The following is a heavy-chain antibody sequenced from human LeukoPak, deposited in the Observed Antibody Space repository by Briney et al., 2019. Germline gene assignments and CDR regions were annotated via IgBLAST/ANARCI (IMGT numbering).Heavy chain of an antibody. Sequence: GGSLRLSCVASGFDFSNTGMTWVRQAPGRGLEWVSTISPTSAGRHYLDSVKGRFTISRDNSKNTLYLQMSSLRAEDTAIYYCAKRLSSTSSRGAFDVWGHGTVVTVSS. D-gene: IGHD3-10*01. J-gene: IGHJ3*01. V-gene: IGHV3-23*01. CDR1: GFDFSNTG. CDR2: ISPTSAGR. CDR3: AKRLSSTSSRGAFDV.